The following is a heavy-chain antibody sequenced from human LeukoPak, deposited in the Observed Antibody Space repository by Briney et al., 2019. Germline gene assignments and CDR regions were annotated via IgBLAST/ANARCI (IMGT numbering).Heavy chain of an antibody. D-gene: IGHD3-10*01. CDR1: GFTFSSHW. Sequence: GGSLGLSCAASGFTFSSHWMHWVCQGPGKGLVWVSRINGDGSSTSYADSVKGRFTISRDNAKRTAYLQLNSLSAEDTAVYYCVVNIGSGTYGYFQPWGQGTLVTVSS. V-gene: IGHV3-74*03. J-gene: IGHJ1*01. CDR2: INGDGSST. CDR3: VVNIGSGTYGYFQP.